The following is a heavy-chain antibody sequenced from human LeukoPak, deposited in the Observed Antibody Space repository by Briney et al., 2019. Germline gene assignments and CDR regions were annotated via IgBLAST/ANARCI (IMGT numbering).Heavy chain of an antibody. J-gene: IGHJ6*03. D-gene: IGHD5-18*01. CDR2: IIPSVST. V-gene: IGHV4-34*12. CDR1: GGSFGDYY. Sequence: SETLSLTCAVYGGSFGDYYWSWIRQPPGKGLEWIGEIIPSVSTNYSPYLKRRVTISVDTSKNQFSLKLSSVAAADTAVYFCARVGYSYVINDWSRTGLGAYPTKYYYHMDVWDKGTTVTVSS. CDR3: ARVGYSYVINDWSRTGLGAYPTKYYYHMDV.